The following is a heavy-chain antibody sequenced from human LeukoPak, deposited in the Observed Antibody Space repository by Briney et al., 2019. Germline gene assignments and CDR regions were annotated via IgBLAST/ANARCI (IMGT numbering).Heavy chain of an antibody. CDR3: ARREPAAYGSGNAFDI. Sequence: SETLSLTCAVYGGSFSGYYWSWIRQPPGKGLEWIGEINHSGSTYYNPSLKSRVTISVDRSKNQFSLKLSSVTAADTAVYYCARREPAAYGSGNAFDIWGQGTMVTVSS. CDR1: GGSFSGYY. J-gene: IGHJ3*02. V-gene: IGHV4-34*01. CDR2: INHSGST. D-gene: IGHD3-10*01.